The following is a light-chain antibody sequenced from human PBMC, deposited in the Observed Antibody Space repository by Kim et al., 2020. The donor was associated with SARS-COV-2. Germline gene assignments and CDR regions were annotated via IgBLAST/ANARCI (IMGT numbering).Light chain of an antibody. V-gene: IGKV3D-20*01. J-gene: IGKJ1*01. Sequence: SPGERATLSCGTSQSISSAYLAWYQQRPGLAPRLLIYATSSRATGVPDRFSGSGSGTDFTLAITRLEPEDFAVYYCQQYSTSPWTFGPGTKVDIK. CDR2: ATS. CDR1: QSISSAY. CDR3: QQYSTSPWT.